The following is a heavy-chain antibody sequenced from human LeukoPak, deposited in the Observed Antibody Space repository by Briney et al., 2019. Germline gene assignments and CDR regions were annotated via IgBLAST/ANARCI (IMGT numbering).Heavy chain of an antibody. CDR2: MYYSGST. CDR3: ARHGPTYYYDSSGYSYFDY. Sequence: SETLSLTCTVSGRSISSYYWSWIRQPPGKGLEWIGYMYYSGSTNYNPSLKSRVTISVDTSKNQFSLKLSSVTAADTAVYYCARHGPTYYYDSSGYSYFDYWGQGTLVTVSS. V-gene: IGHV4-59*08. D-gene: IGHD3-22*01. CDR1: GRSISSYY. J-gene: IGHJ4*02.